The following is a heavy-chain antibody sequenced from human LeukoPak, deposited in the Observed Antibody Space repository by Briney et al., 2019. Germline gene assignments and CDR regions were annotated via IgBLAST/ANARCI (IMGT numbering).Heavy chain of an antibody. V-gene: IGHV4-30-4*01. J-gene: IGHJ6*02. CDR1: GGSISSGEHY. CDR3: ARASYYYDSSGYTYYYGMDV. D-gene: IGHD3-22*01. Sequence: SETLSLTCTVSGGSISSGEHYWRWIRQAPGKGLEWIGHIYNSGSTHYNPSLKSRVTISSDTSKNQFSLKLSSVTAADTAVYYCARASYYYDSSGYTYYYGMDVWGQGTTVTVSS. CDR2: IYNSGST.